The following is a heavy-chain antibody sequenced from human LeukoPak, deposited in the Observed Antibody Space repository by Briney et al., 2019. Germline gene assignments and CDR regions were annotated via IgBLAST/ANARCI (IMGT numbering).Heavy chain of an antibody. CDR1: GFTFSGSA. V-gene: IGHV3-73*01. D-gene: IGHD3-9*01. J-gene: IGHJ4*02. Sequence: GGSLRLSCAASGFTFSGSAMHWVRQASGKGLEWVGRIRSKANSYATAYAASVKGRFTISRDDSKNTAYLQMNSLKTEDTAVYYCTNLYDILTGYAWGWGQGTLVTVSS. CDR2: IRSKANSYAT. CDR3: TNLYDILTGYAWG.